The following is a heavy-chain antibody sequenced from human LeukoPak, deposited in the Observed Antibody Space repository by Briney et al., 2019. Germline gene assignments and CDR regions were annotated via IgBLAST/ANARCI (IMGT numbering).Heavy chain of an antibody. CDR2: IKSKTDGGTT. Sequence: PGGSLRPSCASSGFTFSNAWMSWVRQAPGKGLQWVGRIKSKTDGGTTGYAAPVKGRFTISRDDSKNTLYLQMNSLKTEDTAVYYCTASNLLLWFEELLPPDYWGQGTLVTVSS. V-gene: IGHV3-15*01. CDR3: TASNLLLWFEELLPPDY. CDR1: GFTFSNAW. D-gene: IGHD3-10*01. J-gene: IGHJ4*02.